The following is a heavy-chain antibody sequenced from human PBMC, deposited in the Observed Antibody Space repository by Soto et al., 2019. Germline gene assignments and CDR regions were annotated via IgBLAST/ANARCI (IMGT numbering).Heavy chain of an antibody. CDR1: GGDISSYY. CDR3: ARARFGELPTYYFYY. D-gene: IGHD3-10*01. J-gene: IGHJ4*02. Sequence: PSETLSLTCTVSGGDISSYYGSWIRQPPGKGLEWIGYIYYSGSTNYNPSLKSRVTISVDTSKTQFSLKLSSVTAADTAVYYCARARFGELPTYYFYYWGQGTLVTVS. V-gene: IGHV4-59*01. CDR2: IYYSGST.